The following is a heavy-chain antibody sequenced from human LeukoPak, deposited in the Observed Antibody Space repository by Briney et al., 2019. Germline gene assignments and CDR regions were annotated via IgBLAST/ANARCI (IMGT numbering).Heavy chain of an antibody. D-gene: IGHD1-14*01. Sequence: GGSLRLSCAASGFTFSAYSMNWVRQAPGKGLEWVSYISGSSSTIYYADSVKGRFTISRDNAKNSLSLQMNSLRDEDTAVYYCARVLTASDYWGQGTLVTVSS. CDR3: ARVLTASDY. V-gene: IGHV3-48*02. CDR2: ISGSSSTI. CDR1: GFTFSAYS. J-gene: IGHJ4*02.